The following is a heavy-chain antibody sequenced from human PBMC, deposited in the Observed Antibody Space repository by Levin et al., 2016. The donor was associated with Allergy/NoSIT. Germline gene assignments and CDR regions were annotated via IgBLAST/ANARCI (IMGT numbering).Heavy chain of an antibody. CDR3: AKRMSAVPTKYSERAFDY. CDR1: GFTFSTYS. Sequence: GESLKISCAASGFTFSTYSLTWVRQAPGKGLEWVSDVSGGGGTSYYADSVTGRFTISRDNSKNTLYLQMNSLRAEDTAVYYCAKRMSAVPTKYSERAFDYWGQGTLVAVSS. CDR2: VSGGGGTS. V-gene: IGHV3-23*01. J-gene: IGHJ4*02. D-gene: IGHD1-26*01.